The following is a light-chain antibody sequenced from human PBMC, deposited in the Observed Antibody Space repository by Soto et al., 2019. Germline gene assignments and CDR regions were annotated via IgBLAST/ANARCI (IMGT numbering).Light chain of an antibody. Sequence: EIVMTQSPATLSVSPGERATLSCRAGQNIHTNLAWYQQKPGQAPRLLFYGASTGATGLPARFSGSGSGTDFTLTISSLEPEDFAVYYCQHRSDWPPFTFGGGTKVDIK. CDR3: QHRSDWPPFT. CDR2: GAS. CDR1: QNIHTN. J-gene: IGKJ4*01. V-gene: IGKV3-15*01.